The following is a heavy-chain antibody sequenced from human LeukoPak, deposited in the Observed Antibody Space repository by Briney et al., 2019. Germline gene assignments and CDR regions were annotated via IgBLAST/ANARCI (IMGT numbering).Heavy chain of an antibody. CDR2: IGTAGDP. V-gene: IGHV3-13*05. D-gene: IGHD3-10*01. Sequence: GGSLRLSCAASGFTFSSYDMHWVRQATGKGLEWVSAIGTAGDPYYPGSVKGRFTISRDNSKNTLYLQMNSLRAEDTAVYYCARIYVNSGVVRGFGYYGMDVWGQGTTVTVSS. CDR3: ARIYVNSGVVRGFGYYGMDV. J-gene: IGHJ6*02. CDR1: GFTFSSYD.